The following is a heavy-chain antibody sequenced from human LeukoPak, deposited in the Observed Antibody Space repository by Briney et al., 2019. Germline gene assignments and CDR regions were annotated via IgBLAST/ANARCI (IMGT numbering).Heavy chain of an antibody. Sequence: GGSLRLSCAASGFTFSSYSMNWVRQAPGKGLEWVSSISSSSSYIYYADSVKGRFTISRDNAKNSLYLQMNSLRAEDTAVYYCARDLYYDSSGYYTGPNWFDPWGQGTLVTVSS. CDR3: ARDLYYDSSGYYTGPNWFDP. V-gene: IGHV3-21*01. CDR2: ISSSSSYI. D-gene: IGHD3-22*01. J-gene: IGHJ5*02. CDR1: GFTFSSYS.